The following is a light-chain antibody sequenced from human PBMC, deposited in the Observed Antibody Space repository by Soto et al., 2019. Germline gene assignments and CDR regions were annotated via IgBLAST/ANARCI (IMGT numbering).Light chain of an antibody. CDR1: QSISSY. J-gene: IGKJ5*01. Sequence: DIQMTQSPSSLSASVGDRVTITCRASQSISSYLNWYQQKPGKAPKLLIYAASSLQSGVPPRFSGSGSGTDFTLTISSLQPEDFATYYCQQSYSNPPITFGQGTRLEIK. V-gene: IGKV1-39*01. CDR2: AAS. CDR3: QQSYSNPPIT.